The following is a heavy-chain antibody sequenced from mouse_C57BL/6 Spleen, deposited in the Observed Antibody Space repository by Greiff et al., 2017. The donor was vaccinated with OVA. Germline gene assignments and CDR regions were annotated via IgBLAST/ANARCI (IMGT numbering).Heavy chain of an antibody. CDR1: GFTFSSYG. CDR2: ISSGGSYT. V-gene: IGHV5-6*01. CDR3: ARQSYGNYDY. Sequence: EVHLVESGGDLVKPGGSLKLSCAASGFTFSSYGMSWVRQTPDKRLEWVATISSGGSYTYYPDSVKGRFTISRDNAKNTLYLQMSSLKSEDTAMYYCARQSYGNYDYWGQGTTLTVSS. J-gene: IGHJ2*01. D-gene: IGHD2-1*01.